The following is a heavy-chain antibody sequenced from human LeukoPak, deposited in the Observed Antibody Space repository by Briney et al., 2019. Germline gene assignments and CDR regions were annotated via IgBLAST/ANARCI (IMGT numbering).Heavy chain of an antibody. D-gene: IGHD6-13*01. CDR2: IYYSGST. CDR3: VREKLYTSSWGFQH. V-gene: IGHV4-39*02. J-gene: IGHJ1*01. Sequence: SETLSLTCTVSGGSISSSSYYWGWIRQPPGKGLEWIGSIYYSGSTYYNPSLKSRVTMSVDTSRNLFYLNLTSVTAADTAVYFCVREKLYTSSWGFQHWGQGALVTVSS. CDR1: GGSISSSSYY.